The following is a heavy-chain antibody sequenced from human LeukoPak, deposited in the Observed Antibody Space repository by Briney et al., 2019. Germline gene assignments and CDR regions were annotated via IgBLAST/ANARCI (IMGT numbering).Heavy chain of an antibody. V-gene: IGHV3-23*01. Sequence: PGGSLRPSCAASGFSFSCYAMSWGRQAPGKGLEWVSSISGSGDNTYYAEFVKGRFTISRDNSKNKLFLQMNNLRAEDTAVFYCAKRSGYTTGWFFDFWGQGTLVTVSS. CDR3: AKRSGYTTGWFFDF. CDR2: ISGSGDNT. D-gene: IGHD6-19*01. J-gene: IGHJ4*02. CDR1: GFSFSCYA.